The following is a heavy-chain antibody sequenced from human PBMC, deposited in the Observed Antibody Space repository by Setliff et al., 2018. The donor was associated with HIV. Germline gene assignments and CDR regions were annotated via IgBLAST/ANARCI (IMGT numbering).Heavy chain of an antibody. CDR1: GYTFTKYG. J-gene: IGHJ3*02. CDR3: ARGYCTDAVCSDAFDI. CDR2: ISAYNGNT. D-gene: IGHD2-8*01. V-gene: IGHV1-18*01. Sequence: ASVKVSCKASGYTFTKYGVSWVRQAPGQGLEWMGWISAYNGNTNYPQKFQGRVTMTTDTSTSTAYMELRSLRSDDTAVYYCARGYCTDAVCSDAFDIWGQGTMVTVSS.